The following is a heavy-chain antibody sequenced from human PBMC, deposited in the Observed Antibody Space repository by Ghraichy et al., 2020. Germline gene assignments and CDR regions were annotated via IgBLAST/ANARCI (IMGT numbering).Heavy chain of an antibody. V-gene: IGHV3-7*01. D-gene: IGHD3-9*01. CDR1: GFTFSSFY. J-gene: IGHJ3*02. CDR2: INQDGSEK. CDR3: TRDDWAQVWIDGFDM. Sequence: GGSLRLSCVASGFTFSSFYMSWVRQAPGKGLEWVANINQDGSEKYYLDSVKGRFAVSRDNAKNSVYLQMNSLRVGDTAMYYCTRDDWAQVWIDGFDMWGQGTMVTVS.